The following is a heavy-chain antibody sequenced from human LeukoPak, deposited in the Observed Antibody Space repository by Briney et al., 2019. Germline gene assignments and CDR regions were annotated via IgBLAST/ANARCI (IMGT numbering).Heavy chain of an antibody. D-gene: IGHD3-22*01. CDR1: GGSIGSSSQY. CDR3: ARGDYSDSTGYFAY. J-gene: IGHJ4*02. CDR2: VYFSGST. V-gene: IGHV4-39*01. Sequence: PSETLSLTCTVSGGSIGSSSQYWGWIRQTPGKGLEGIVRVYFSGSTYYNPSLKSRVPISLDTSKNQFSLNLGSVTAADTAVYYCARGDYSDSTGYFAYWGQGTLVTVSS.